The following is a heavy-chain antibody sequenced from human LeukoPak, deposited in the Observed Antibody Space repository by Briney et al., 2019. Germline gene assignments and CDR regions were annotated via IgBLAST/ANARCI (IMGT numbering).Heavy chain of an antibody. CDR2: MYSSGST. CDR1: SGSISSGTYY. V-gene: IGHV4-61*02. Sequence: PSQTLSLTCTVSSGSISSGTYYWRWIRQPAGKGLGWIGRMYSSGSTHYNPSLKRQVTKSVDTSKNQFSLRLSSVPDADTAVYYCARGSGDDYVWGSYRYATPTIDYWGQGTLVTVSS. J-gene: IGHJ4*02. D-gene: IGHD3-16*02. CDR3: ARGSGDDYVWGSYRYATPTIDY.